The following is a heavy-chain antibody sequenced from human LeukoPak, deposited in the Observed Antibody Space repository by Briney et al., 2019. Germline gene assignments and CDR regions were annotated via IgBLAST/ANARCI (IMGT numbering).Heavy chain of an antibody. J-gene: IGHJ4*02. Sequence: GGSLRLSCAASGFTFSSFPIHGVRQAPGKGLEWVALISYDGSKKYYADSVKGRFTISRDNSKNTLYLQMSSLRAEDTAVYYCARGYSHGAAAFDYWGQGTLVTVSS. D-gene: IGHD5-18*01. CDR3: ARGYSHGAAAFDY. CDR1: GFTFSSFP. V-gene: IGHV3-30*03. CDR2: ISYDGSKK.